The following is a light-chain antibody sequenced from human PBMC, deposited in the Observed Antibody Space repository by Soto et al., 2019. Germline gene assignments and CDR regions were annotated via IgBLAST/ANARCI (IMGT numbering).Light chain of an antibody. Sequence: QSVLTQPPSASGSPGQSVTISCTGTSSDVGGYSYVSWYQQHPGKAPKLMIYEVSKRPSGVPDRFSGSKSGNTASLTVSGLQAEDEADYYCSSYAGSNLGVFGTGTKVTVL. J-gene: IGLJ1*01. V-gene: IGLV2-8*01. CDR2: EVS. CDR3: SSYAGSNLGV. CDR1: SSDVGGYSY.